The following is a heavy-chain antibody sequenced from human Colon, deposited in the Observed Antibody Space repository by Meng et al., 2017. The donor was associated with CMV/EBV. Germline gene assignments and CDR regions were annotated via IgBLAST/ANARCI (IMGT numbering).Heavy chain of an antibody. Sequence: GGSLRLSCEGSGYMFSTYWIGWVRQMPGKGLEWMGVIYPDDSYTRYSPSFQGQVIISADKSTNTAYLQWSDLKASDTAMYYCARHEVAAADRGGWFDPWGQGTLVTVSS. J-gene: IGHJ5*02. CDR2: IYPDDSYT. CDR1: GYMFSTYW. CDR3: ARHEVAAADRGGWFDP. V-gene: IGHV5-51*01. D-gene: IGHD6-13*01.